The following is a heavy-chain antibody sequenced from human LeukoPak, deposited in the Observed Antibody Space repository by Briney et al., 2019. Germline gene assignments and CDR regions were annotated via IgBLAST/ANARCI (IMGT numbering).Heavy chain of an antibody. V-gene: IGHV4-59*01. CDR3: ARLRWQLVGPYFDY. J-gene: IGHJ4*02. D-gene: IGHD1-26*01. CDR1: GDSISTYY. CDR2: IYSSGNT. Sequence: PSETLSLTCSFSGDSISTYYWSWIRQTPGKGLEWIGHIYSSGNTDYNSSLKSRVTISVDTSKSQFSLRLSSVTATDTAVYYCARLRWQLVGPYFDYWGQGILVTVSS.